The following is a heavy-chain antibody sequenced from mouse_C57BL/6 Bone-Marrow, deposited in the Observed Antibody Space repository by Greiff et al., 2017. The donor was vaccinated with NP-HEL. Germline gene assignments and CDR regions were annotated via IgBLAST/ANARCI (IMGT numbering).Heavy chain of an antibody. CDR3: ARHEDRYYGSIHFDY. V-gene: IGHV1-62-2*01. Sequence: VKLQQSGAELVKPGASVKLSCKASGYTFTEYTIHWVKQRSGQGLEWIGWFYPGRGSIKYNEKFKDKATLTADKSSSTVYMELSRVTSEDSAVYFCARHEDRYYGSIHFDYWGQGTTLTVSS. J-gene: IGHJ2*01. D-gene: IGHD1-1*01. CDR1: GYTFTEYT. CDR2: FYPGRGSI.